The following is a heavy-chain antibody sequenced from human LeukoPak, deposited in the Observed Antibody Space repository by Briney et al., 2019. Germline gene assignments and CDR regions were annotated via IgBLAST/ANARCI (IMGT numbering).Heavy chain of an antibody. CDR2: ISSSSSYI. CDR3: AKGRTSLYYYDSSGSRGRNWFDP. J-gene: IGHJ5*02. V-gene: IGHV3-21*01. CDR1: GFSFSTYS. Sequence: PGGSLRLSCAASGFSFSTYSMQWVRQAPGKGLEWVSSISSSSSYIYYADSVKGRFTISRDNAKNSLYLQMNSLRAEDTAVYYCAKGRTSLYYYDSSGSRGRNWFDPWGQGTLVTVSS. D-gene: IGHD3-22*01.